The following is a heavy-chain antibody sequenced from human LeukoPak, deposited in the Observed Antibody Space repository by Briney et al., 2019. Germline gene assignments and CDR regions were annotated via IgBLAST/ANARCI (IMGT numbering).Heavy chain of an antibody. CDR3: ARDRPAAILYGMDV. V-gene: IGHV1-69*04. J-gene: IGHJ6*02. CDR2: IIPILGIA. CDR1: GGTFSSYA. Sequence: GSSVKVSCKASGGTFSSYAISWVRQAPGQGLEWMGRIIPILGIANYAQKFQGRVTITADKSTSTAYMELSSLRSVDTAVYYCARDRPAAILYGMDVWGQGTTVTVSS. D-gene: IGHD2-2*01.